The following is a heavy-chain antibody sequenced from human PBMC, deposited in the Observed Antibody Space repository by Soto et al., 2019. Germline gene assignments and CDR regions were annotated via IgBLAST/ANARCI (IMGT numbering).Heavy chain of an antibody. D-gene: IGHD6-13*01. V-gene: IGHV4-39*01. CDR3: ARLWSSSWLYCYGMDV. Sequence: SETLSLTCTVSGGSISSSSYYWGWIRQPPGKGLEWIGSIYYSGSTYYNPSLKSRVTISVDTSKNQFSLKLSSVTAADTAVYYCARLWSSSWLYCYGMDVWGQGTTVTVSS. J-gene: IGHJ6*02. CDR1: GGSISSSSYY. CDR2: IYYSGST.